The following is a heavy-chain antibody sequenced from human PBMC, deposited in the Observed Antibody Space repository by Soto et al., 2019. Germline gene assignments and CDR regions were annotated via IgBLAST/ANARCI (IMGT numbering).Heavy chain of an antibody. V-gene: IGHV4-34*01. CDR2: INHSGST. CDR1: GGSFSGYY. Sequence: QVQLQQWGAGLLKPSETLSLTCAVYGGSFSGYYWSWIRQPPGKGLEWIGEINHSGSTNYNPSLKRRVPISVDTSKNHFSLKLSSVTAADTAVYYCARLSEDIVVVPTAKGLDPWGQGTLDTDSS. CDR3: ARLSEDIVVVPTAKGLDP. D-gene: IGHD2-2*01. J-gene: IGHJ5*02.